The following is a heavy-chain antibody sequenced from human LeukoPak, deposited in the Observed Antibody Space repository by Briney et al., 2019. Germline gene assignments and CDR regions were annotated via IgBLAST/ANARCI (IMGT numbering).Heavy chain of an antibody. CDR3: ARGGYNWNLPRVAWFDP. J-gene: IGHJ5*02. CDR2: INHSGST. CDR1: GGSFSGYY. V-gene: IGHV4-34*01. D-gene: IGHD1-20*01. Sequence: SETLSLTCAVYGGSFSGYYWSWIRQPPGKGLEWIGEINHSGSTSYNPSLKSRVTISLDTSKNQFSLTLSSVTAADTAVYYCARGGYNWNLPRVAWFDPWGQGTLVTVSS.